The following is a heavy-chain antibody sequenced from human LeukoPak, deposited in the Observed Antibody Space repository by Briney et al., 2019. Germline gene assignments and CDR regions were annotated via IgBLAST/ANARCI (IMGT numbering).Heavy chain of an antibody. J-gene: IGHJ6*02. D-gene: IGHD5-24*01. V-gene: IGHV1-46*01. Sequence: ASVTDSCKASGYTFTSYYMHWVRQAPGQGLEWMGIINPSGGSTSYAQKFQGRVTMTRDTSTSTVYMELSSLRSEDTAVYYCARDPEMVRDYYYGMDVWGQGTTVTVSS. CDR3: ARDPEMVRDYYYGMDV. CDR2: INPSGGST. CDR1: GYTFTSYY.